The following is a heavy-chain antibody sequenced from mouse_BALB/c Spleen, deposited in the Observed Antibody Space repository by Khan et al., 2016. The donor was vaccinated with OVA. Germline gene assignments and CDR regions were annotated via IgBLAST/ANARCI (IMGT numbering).Heavy chain of an antibody. V-gene: IGHV1-7*01. Sequence: QIQLQQSGAELAKPGASVKMSCKASGYTFSTYWIHWVKQRPGQGLEWIGYINPSSGYTYYNQRFNDKATLTADKSSSTAYMQLSSLTSEDSAVYYCARDRIDYWGQGTTLTVSS. CDR3: ARDRIDY. J-gene: IGHJ2*01. CDR2: INPSSGYT. CDR1: GYTFSTYW.